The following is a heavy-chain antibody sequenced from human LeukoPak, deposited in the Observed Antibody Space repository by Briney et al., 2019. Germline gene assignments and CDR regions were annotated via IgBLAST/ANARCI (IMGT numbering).Heavy chain of an antibody. CDR1: GGSISSYY. CDR3: ARALLGGGRAYYFDY. Sequence: PSETLSLTCTVSGGSISSYYWSWIRQPAGKGLEWIGRIYTSGSTNYNPSLKSRVTISVDTSKNQFSLKLSSVTAADTAVYYCARALLGGGRAYYFDYWGQGTLVTVSS. V-gene: IGHV4-4*07. D-gene: IGHD1-26*01. J-gene: IGHJ4*02. CDR2: IYTSGST.